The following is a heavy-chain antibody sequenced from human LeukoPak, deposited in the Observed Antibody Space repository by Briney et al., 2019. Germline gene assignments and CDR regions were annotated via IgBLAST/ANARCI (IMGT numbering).Heavy chain of an antibody. Sequence: SETLSLTCTVSGGSISSYYWSWIRQPPGKGLEWIGYLYYSGSTNYNPSLKSRVTISVDTSKNQFSLKLSSVTAADTAVYYCARARRECSSTSCQGSFDYWGQGTLVTVSS. D-gene: IGHD2-2*01. J-gene: IGHJ4*02. CDR1: GGSISSYY. CDR3: ARARRECSSTSCQGSFDY. CDR2: LYYSGST. V-gene: IGHV4-59*01.